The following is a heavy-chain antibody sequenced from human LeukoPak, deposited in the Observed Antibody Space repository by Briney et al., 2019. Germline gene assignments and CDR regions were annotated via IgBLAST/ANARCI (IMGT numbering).Heavy chain of an antibody. D-gene: IGHD3-9*01. CDR2: IYYSGST. CDR3: ARKVFFDWPPGGYYFDY. V-gene: IGHV4-59*01. J-gene: IGHJ4*02. Sequence: SETLSLTCTVSGGSISTYYWSWIRQPPGKGLEWIGYIYYSGSTNYNPSLKSRVTISLDTSKNQFSLKLSSVTAADTAVYYCARKVFFDWPPGGYYFDYGGQGILVTVS. CDR1: GGSISTYY.